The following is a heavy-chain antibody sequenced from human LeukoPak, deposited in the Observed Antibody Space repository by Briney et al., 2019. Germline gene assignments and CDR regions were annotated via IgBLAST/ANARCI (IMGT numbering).Heavy chain of an antibody. CDR1: GYTFTSND. D-gene: IGHD3-10*01. V-gene: IGHV1-8*01. CDR3: ARGLMVRGVHPREYYFDY. Sequence: GASVKVSCKASGYTFTSNDINLVRQATGQGLEWMGWMNPNSGNTGYAQKFQGRVTMTRNTSISTAYMELSSLRSEDTAVYYCARGLMVRGVHPREYYFDYWGQGTLVTVSS. J-gene: IGHJ4*02. CDR2: MNPNSGNT.